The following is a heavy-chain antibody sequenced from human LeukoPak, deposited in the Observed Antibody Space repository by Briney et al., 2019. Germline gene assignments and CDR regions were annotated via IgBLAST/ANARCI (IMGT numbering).Heavy chain of an antibody. Sequence: GGSLRLSCAASGFTFSSYEMNWVRQAPGKGLEWVSVIYSGGSTYYADSVKGRFTISRDNSKNTLYLQMNSLRAEDTAVYYCARARSGKDYYYYMDAWGKGTTVTISS. CDR2: IYSGGST. CDR1: GFTFSSYE. CDR3: ARARSGKDYYYYMDA. D-gene: IGHD3-10*01. V-gene: IGHV3-66*01. J-gene: IGHJ6*03.